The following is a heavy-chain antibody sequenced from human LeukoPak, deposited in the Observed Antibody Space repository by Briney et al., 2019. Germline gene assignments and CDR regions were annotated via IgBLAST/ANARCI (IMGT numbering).Heavy chain of an antibody. J-gene: IGHJ4*02. CDR1: GYTFTYRY. D-gene: IGHD3-22*01. V-gene: IGHV1-45*02. Sequence: ASVKVSCKASGYTFTYRYLHWVRQAPGQALEWMGWITPFNGNTNYAQKFQDRVTITRDRSMSTAYMELSSLRSEDTAVYYCARDPRAYYYDSSGYQDWGQGTLVTVSS. CDR2: ITPFNGNT. CDR3: ARDPRAYYYDSSGYQD.